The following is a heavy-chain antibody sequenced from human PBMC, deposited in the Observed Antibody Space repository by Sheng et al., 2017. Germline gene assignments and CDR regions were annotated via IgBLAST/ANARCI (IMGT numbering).Heavy chain of an antibody. CDR2: MSHSGNT. D-gene: IGHD1-7*01. J-gene: IGHJ3*01. CDR3: ARLNSGSRVXFDV. CDR1: GGSFSGYY. V-gene: IGHV4-34*01. Sequence: QVQLQQWGAGLLKPSETLSLTCAVYGGSFSGYYWNWIRQPPKKGLEWIGEMSHSGNTNYSPSLKSRVTISVDTSKNQFSLRLTSVTAADTAVYYCARLNSGSRVXFDVWGQGTLVTVSS.